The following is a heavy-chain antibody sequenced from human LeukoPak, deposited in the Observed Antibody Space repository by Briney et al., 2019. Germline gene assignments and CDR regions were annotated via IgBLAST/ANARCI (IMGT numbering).Heavy chain of an antibody. CDR2: IRSSGSSI. J-gene: IGHJ4*02. Sequence: GRSLRLSCAASGFTFSTYSMNWVRQAPGKGLEWLSYIRSSGSSIYYADSVKGRFTISRDNAKNSLYLQMNSLRAEDTAVYYCAREDTMQDKSIDYWGQGTLVTVSS. D-gene: IGHD5-18*01. CDR3: AREDTMQDKSIDY. CDR1: GFTFSTYS. V-gene: IGHV3-48*01.